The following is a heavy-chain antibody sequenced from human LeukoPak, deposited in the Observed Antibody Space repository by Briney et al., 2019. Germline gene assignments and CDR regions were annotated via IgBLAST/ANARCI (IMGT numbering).Heavy chain of an antibody. Sequence: SETLCLTCTVSGGSISSYYWSWIRQPPGKGLEWIGEINHSGSTNYNSSLKSRVTISVDTSKNQFSLKLSSVTAADTAVYCCARRRYCSSTSCYKYAFDIWGQGTMVTVSS. D-gene: IGHD2-2*02. CDR2: INHSGST. CDR3: ARRRYCSSTSCYKYAFDI. V-gene: IGHV4-34*01. J-gene: IGHJ3*02. CDR1: GGSISSYY.